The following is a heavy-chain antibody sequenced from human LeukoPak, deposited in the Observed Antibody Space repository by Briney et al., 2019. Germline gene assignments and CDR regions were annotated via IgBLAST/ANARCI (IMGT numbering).Heavy chain of an antibody. CDR3: ARGTDAYKIGNI. CDR2: IHPTEGG. CDR1: GGSFSGYY. J-gene: IGHJ4*02. Sequence: SETLSLTCAVFGGSFSGYYLTWIRQSPGRGLEWVGEIHPTEGGHYNPSLESRVTMSVDTSKTQFSLRMNSVTAADTAVYFCARGTDAYKIGNIWGQGSLVTVSS. V-gene: IGHV4-34*01. D-gene: IGHD5-24*01.